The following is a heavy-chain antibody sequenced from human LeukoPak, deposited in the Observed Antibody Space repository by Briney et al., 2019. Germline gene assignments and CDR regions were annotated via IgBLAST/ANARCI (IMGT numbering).Heavy chain of an antibody. J-gene: IGHJ4*02. CDR3: ARDRGTIYDYVWGSYRPLGY. CDR2: IKQDGSEK. D-gene: IGHD3-16*02. V-gene: IGHV3-7*03. Sequence: GGSLRLSCAASGFTFSSYWMSWVRQAPGKGLEWVANIKQDGSEKYYVDSVKGRFTISRDNAKNSLYLQMNSLRAEDTAVYYCARDRGTIYDYVWGSYRPLGYWGQGTLVTVSS. CDR1: GFTFSSYW.